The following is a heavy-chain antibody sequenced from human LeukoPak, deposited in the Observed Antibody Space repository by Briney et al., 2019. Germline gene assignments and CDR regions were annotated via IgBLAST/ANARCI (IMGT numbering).Heavy chain of an antibody. Sequence: ASETLSLTCIVSGGSISSSSYYWGWIRQPPGKGLEWIGSIYYSGSTYYNPSLKSRVTISVDTSKNQFSLKLSSVTAADTAVYYCARGDYSSSWYWYPYWFDPWGQGTLVTVSS. D-gene: IGHD6-13*01. CDR2: IYYSGST. CDR1: GGSISSSSYY. V-gene: IGHV4-39*07. CDR3: ARGDYSSSWYWYPYWFDP. J-gene: IGHJ5*02.